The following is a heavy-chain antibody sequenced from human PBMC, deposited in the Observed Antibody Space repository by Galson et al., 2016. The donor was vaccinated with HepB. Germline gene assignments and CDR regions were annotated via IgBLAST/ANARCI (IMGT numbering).Heavy chain of an antibody. CDR3: ARGVWVAPDWGPPWGFDL. Sequence: SLRLSCAASEFTVSSNYMTWVPQAPGKGLEWVSIIYTGGDTYYADSVKGRFTISRDNSKNTVSLQMNSLRAEDTAVYYCARGVWVAPDWGPPWGFDLWGQGTMVTVSS. CDR2: IYTGGDT. J-gene: IGHJ3*01. V-gene: IGHV3-53*01. D-gene: IGHD3-16*01. CDR1: EFTVSSNY.